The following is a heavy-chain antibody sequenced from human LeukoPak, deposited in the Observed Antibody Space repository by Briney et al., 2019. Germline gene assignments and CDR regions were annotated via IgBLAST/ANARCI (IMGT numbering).Heavy chain of an antibody. D-gene: IGHD3-3*01. CDR2: INPNSGGT. CDR1: GYTFTGYY. Sequence: ASVKVSCKASGYTFTGYYMHWVRQAPGQGLEWMGWINPNSGGTNYAQKFQGRVTMTRDTSISTAYMELSRLRSDDTAVYYCAREGKYYDFWSGPNDAFDIWGQGTMVTVSS. CDR3: AREGKYYDFWSGPNDAFDI. V-gene: IGHV1-2*02. J-gene: IGHJ3*02.